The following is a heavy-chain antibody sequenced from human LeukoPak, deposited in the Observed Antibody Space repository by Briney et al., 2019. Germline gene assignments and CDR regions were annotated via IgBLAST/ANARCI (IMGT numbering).Heavy chain of an antibody. Sequence: GGSLRLSCAASGFIVSGNYMSWVRQAPGKGLEWVSILYSAGSTYYADSVRGRFSISRDTSKNTVSLQMNSLTVEDTAVYYCASGGTGARKFYSDPFHHWGQGTLVTVSS. CDR2: LYSAGST. J-gene: IGHJ4*02. D-gene: IGHD2-15*01. CDR1: GFIVSGNY. V-gene: IGHV3-53*01. CDR3: ASGGTGARKFYSDPFHH.